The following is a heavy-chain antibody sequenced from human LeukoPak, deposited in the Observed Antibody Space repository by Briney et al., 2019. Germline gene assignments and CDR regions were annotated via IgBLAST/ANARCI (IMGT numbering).Heavy chain of an antibody. CDR3: TRDLCAIEPAAPCYYFDY. CDR1: GYTFISFG. Sequence: ASVKVSCKASGYTFISFGISWVRQAPGQGLEWVGWSSAYNGNTKYAQRFQGRVTMATDTSTRTAHVELGSLRSDDTAVYYCTRDLCAIEPAAPCYYFDYWGQGTLVTVSS. D-gene: IGHD2-2*01. CDR2: SSAYNGNT. J-gene: IGHJ4*02. V-gene: IGHV1-18*01.